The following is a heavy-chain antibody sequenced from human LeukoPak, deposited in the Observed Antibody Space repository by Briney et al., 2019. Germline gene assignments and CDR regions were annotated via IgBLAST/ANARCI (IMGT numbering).Heavy chain of an antibody. D-gene: IGHD6-6*01. Sequence: ASVKVSCKVSGYTLTELSMHWVRQAPGKGLEWMGGFDPGDGETIYAQKFQGRVTMTEDTSTDTAYMELSSLRSEDTAVYYCTLAARINWFDPWGQGTLVTVSS. J-gene: IGHJ5*02. CDR1: GYTLTELS. CDR3: TLAARINWFDP. V-gene: IGHV1-24*01. CDR2: FDPGDGET.